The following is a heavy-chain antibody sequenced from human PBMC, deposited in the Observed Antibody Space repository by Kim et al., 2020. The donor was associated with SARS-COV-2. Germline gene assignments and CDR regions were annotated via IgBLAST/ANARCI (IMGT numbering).Heavy chain of an antibody. Sequence: SETLSLTCSVSGGSISDSSYYWGWIRQSPGKGLEWIGSVYYSGYTYYNSSLKSRLTISVDTSKDQFSLKLRSVTAADTAVYYCARIYGSGNWYFDLWGRG. CDR2: VYYSGYT. D-gene: IGHD3-10*01. J-gene: IGHJ2*01. CDR1: GGSISDSSYY. V-gene: IGHV4-39*07. CDR3: ARIYGSGNWYFDL.